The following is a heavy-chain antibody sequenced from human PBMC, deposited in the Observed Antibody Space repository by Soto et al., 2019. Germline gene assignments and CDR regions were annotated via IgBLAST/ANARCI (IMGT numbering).Heavy chain of an antibody. CDR1: GFTFSNAW. D-gene: IGHD3-10*01. CDR2: IKSKTDGGTT. V-gene: IGHV3-15*01. Sequence: GGSLRLSCAASGFTFSNAWMSWVRQAPGKGLEWVGRIKSKTDGGTTDYAAPVKGRFTISRDDSKNTLYLQKNSLKTEDTAVYYCTTEDGAFRAFDIWGQGTMVTVSS. J-gene: IGHJ3*02. CDR3: TTEDGAFRAFDI.